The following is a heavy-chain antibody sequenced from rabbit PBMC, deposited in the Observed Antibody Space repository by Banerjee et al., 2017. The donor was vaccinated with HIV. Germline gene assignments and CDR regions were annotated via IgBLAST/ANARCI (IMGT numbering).Heavy chain of an antibody. D-gene: IGHD1-1*01. V-gene: IGHV1S45*01. CDR2: ISAADSGDT. J-gene: IGHJ6*01. CDR1: GFSFRSDYD. Sequence: QEQLEESGGDLVKPEGSLTLTCTASGFSFRSDYDICWVRQAPGKGLEWIAFISAADSGDTSYANWAKGRFTISKTSWTTVTLQMTSLTAADTATHFCARDLAAVIGWNFGLWGQGTLVTVS. CDR3: ARDLAAVIGWNFGL.